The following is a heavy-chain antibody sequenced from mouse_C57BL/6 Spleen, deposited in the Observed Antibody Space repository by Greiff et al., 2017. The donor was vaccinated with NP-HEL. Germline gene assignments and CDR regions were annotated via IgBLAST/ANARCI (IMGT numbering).Heavy chain of an antibody. CDR2: INPNNGGT. Sequence: EVQLQQSGPELVKPGASVKISCKASGYTFTDYYMNWVKQSHGKSLEWIGDINPNNGGTSYNQKFKGKATLTVDKSSSTAYMELRSLTSEDSAVYYCARWKAWYFDVWGTGTTVTVSS. CDR1: GYTFTDYY. J-gene: IGHJ1*03. V-gene: IGHV1-26*01. CDR3: ARWKAWYFDV.